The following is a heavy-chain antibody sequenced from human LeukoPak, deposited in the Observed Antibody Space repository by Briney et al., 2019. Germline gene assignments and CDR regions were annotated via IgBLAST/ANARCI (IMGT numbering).Heavy chain of an antibody. Sequence: SQTLSLTCAISGDSVSSNNPAWNWIRQSPSRGLEWLGRTYYRSKWYNDCAVSVKSRITINPDTSKNQFSLQLNSVTPEDTAVYYCARQLGAFDIWGQGTMVTVSS. CDR3: ARQLGAFDI. CDR1: GDSVSSNNPA. CDR2: TYYRSKWYN. J-gene: IGHJ3*02. V-gene: IGHV6-1*01. D-gene: IGHD1-1*01.